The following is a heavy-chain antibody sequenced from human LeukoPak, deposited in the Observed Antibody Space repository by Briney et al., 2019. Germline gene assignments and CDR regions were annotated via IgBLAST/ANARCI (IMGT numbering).Heavy chain of an antibody. Sequence: ASVKVSCKTSGYTFTDYYIHWVRQAPGQGLDWMGWINPNSGGTNYAQKFQGRVTITADESTSTAYMELSSLRSEDTAVYYCARDQGSGSYVLNYWGQGTLVTVSS. V-gene: IGHV1-2*02. D-gene: IGHD3-10*01. CDR1: GYTFTDYY. CDR2: INPNSGGT. J-gene: IGHJ4*02. CDR3: ARDQGSGSYVLNY.